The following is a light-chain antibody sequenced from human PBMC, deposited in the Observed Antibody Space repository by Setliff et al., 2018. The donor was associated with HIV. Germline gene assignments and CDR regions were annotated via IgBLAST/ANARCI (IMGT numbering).Light chain of an antibody. CDR1: RSDVGGYGH. J-gene: IGLJ1*01. CDR2: EVV. Sequence: QSVLTQPASVSGSPGRSITISCSGTRSDVGGYGHVSWYQQHPGKVPKLMIYEVVNRPSGVSNRFSGSKYRNTASLTISGIQPEDEADYYCSSYTSSFTLVFGSGTKVTVL. CDR3: SSYTSSFTLV. V-gene: IGLV2-14*01.